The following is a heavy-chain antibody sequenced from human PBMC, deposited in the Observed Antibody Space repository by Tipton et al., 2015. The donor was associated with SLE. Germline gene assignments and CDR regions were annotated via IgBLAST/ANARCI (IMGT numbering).Heavy chain of an antibody. V-gene: IGHV4-4*09. CDR3: ARRARWFDP. CDR2: ISTSGTT. CDR1: GDSINDYY. J-gene: IGHJ5*02. Sequence: TLSLTCTVSGDSINDYYWSWIRQPPGKGLEWIGYISTSGTTNYNPSLESRVTIAVDTPKNQFSLKLRSVTAADTAVYYCARRARWFDPWGQGTLVTVSS.